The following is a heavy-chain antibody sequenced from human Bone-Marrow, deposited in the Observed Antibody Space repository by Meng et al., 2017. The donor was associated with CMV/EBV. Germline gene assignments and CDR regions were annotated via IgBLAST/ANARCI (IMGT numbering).Heavy chain of an antibody. CDR3: ARVGWELNGHGAFDI. J-gene: IGHJ3*02. Sequence: GESLKISCEASGFPFDYYWMTWVRQAPGKGLEWVGNIRQDGNEENYVESVKGRFTISRDNVKNSVYLQMNTLRAEDTAVYYCARVGWELNGHGAFDIWGQGTMVTVSS. CDR2: IRQDGNEE. D-gene: IGHD1-26*01. CDR1: GFPFDYYW. V-gene: IGHV3-7*01.